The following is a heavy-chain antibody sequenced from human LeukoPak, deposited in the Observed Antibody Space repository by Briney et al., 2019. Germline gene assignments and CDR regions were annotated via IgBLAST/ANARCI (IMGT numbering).Heavy chain of an antibody. V-gene: IGHV4-59*11. J-gene: IGHJ4*02. D-gene: IGHD5-18*01. Sequence: SETLSLTCTVSGGSISSHYWSWIRQPPGKGLEWIAYLFDSVNTKDNPSLQSRLTLSADTSKNQFSLGLSSVTAADTAVYYCATIKRGSIFGYFDFWGQGIKVTVSS. CDR1: GGSISSHY. CDR3: ATIKRGSIFGYFDF. CDR2: LFDSVNT.